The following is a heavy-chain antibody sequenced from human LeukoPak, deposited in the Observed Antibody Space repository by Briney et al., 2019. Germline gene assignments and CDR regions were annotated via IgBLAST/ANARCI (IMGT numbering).Heavy chain of an antibody. CDR3: ARTVYDLRGQRLIPGLDY. V-gene: IGHV3-48*04. CDR1: GFDFPTYA. Sequence: GGSLRLACTASGFDFPTYAMNWVRQAPGKGLEWVSYIGTIISTTYYADSVKGRFTVSRDDAKGSLYLQMSSLRAEDTAVYYCARTVYDLRGQRLIPGLDYWGQGTLVTVSS. D-gene: IGHD6-25*01. CDR2: IGTIISTT. J-gene: IGHJ4*02.